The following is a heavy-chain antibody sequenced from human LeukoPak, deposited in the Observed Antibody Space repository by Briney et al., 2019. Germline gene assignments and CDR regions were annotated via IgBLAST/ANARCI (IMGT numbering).Heavy chain of an antibody. CDR3: ARTTYYYGSGSYPADY. J-gene: IGHJ4*02. D-gene: IGHD3-10*01. V-gene: IGHV1-18*01. Sequence: ASVKVSCKASGYTFTSYGISWVRQAPGQGLEWMGWISAYNGNTNYAQKLQGRVTMTTDTSTSTAYMELWSLRSDDTAVYYCARTTYYYGSGSYPADYWGQGTLVTVSS. CDR2: ISAYNGNT. CDR1: GYTFTSYG.